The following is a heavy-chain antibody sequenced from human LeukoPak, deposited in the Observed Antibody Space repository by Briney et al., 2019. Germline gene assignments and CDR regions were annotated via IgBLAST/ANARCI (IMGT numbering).Heavy chain of an antibody. CDR1: GGSISHYY. D-gene: IGHD4-17*01. CDR3: AREDPQTTVPEGMDV. Sequence: SETLSPTCTVSGGSISHYYWSWLRQSPGKGLEWIGYIYYSGTTNYNPSLKSRVTISVDTSRNQFSLQLRSVTAADTAVYYCAREDPQTTVPEGMDVWGQGTTVIVSS. J-gene: IGHJ6*02. CDR2: IYYSGTT. V-gene: IGHV4-59*01.